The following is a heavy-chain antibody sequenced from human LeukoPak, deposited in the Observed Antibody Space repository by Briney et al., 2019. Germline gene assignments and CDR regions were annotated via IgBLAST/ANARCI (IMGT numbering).Heavy chain of an antibody. J-gene: IGHJ4*02. Sequence: GGSVRLPCAASGFTFSSYEMNWVRQATGEGLEWVSYISNRGSTIYYADSVKGRFTICSDNAKNSPYLQMNSLRAGDTAVYYCASRIMITFGGASGGYWGQGTLVTVSS. CDR1: GFTFSSYE. V-gene: IGHV3-48*03. D-gene: IGHD3-16*01. CDR3: ASRIMITFGGASGGY. CDR2: ISNRGSTI.